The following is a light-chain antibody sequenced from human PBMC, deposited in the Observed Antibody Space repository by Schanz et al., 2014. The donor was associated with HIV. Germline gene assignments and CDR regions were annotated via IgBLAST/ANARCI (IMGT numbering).Light chain of an antibody. CDR3: CSYAGSGIPVV. CDR2: EVS. J-gene: IGLJ2*01. Sequence: QSVLTQPASVSGSPGQSITISCTGTSSDVGSYNLVSWYQQHPGKAPKLMIYEVSKRPSGVSNRFSGSKSGNTASLTISGLQAEDEADYYCCSYAGSGIPVVFGGGTKLTVL. V-gene: IGLV2-23*02. CDR1: SSDVGSYNL.